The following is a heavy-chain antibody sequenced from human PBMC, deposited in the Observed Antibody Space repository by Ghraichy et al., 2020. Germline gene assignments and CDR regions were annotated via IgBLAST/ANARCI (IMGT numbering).Heavy chain of an antibody. V-gene: IGHV1-2*06. CDR3: ARGNRSNAVVGSKWLPVSY. Sequence: ASVKVSCKASGYTFTGYYMHWVRQAPGQGLEWMGRINPNSGGTNYAQKFQGRVTMTRATSISTAYMELSRLRSDDTAVYYCARGNRSNAVVGSKWLPVSYWGQGTLVTVSS. CDR2: INPNSGGT. D-gene: IGHD5-12*01. J-gene: IGHJ4*02. CDR1: GYTFTGYY.